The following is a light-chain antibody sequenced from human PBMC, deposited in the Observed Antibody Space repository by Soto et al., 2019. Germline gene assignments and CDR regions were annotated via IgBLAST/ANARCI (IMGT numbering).Light chain of an antibody. Sequence: EIVLTQSPGPLSLSPGNSAALSCRASQSVTGDKVAWYQQRPGQAPRLLIYGRSTRATDIPATFRGSGSGTDYTLTINRLEPEDFALDYCQQYGNSPFTYGQGTKLEI. CDR1: QSVTGDK. V-gene: IGKV3-20*01. CDR2: GRS. J-gene: IGKJ2*01. CDR3: QQYGNSPFT.